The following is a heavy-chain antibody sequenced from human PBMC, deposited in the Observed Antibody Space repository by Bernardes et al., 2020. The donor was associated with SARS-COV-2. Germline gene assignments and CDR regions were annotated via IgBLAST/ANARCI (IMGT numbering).Heavy chain of an antibody. CDR3: VGELLPRYGMDV. V-gene: IGHV3-30*03. Sequence: VGSLRLSCAASGFTFSSYGMHWVRQAPGKGLEWVAVISYDGSNKYYADSVKGRFTISRDNSKNTLYLQMNSLRAEDTAVYYCVGELLPRYGMDVWGQGTTVTVSS. CDR1: GFTFSSYG. J-gene: IGHJ6*02. D-gene: IGHD3-10*01. CDR2: ISYDGSNK.